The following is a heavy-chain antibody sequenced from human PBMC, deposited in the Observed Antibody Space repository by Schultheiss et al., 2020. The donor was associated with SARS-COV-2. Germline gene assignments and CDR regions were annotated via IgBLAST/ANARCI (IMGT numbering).Heavy chain of an antibody. CDR1: GFTFSSYA. D-gene: IGHD3-9*01. CDR3: ARDAENYDILTGYYFGWFDP. J-gene: IGHJ5*02. V-gene: IGHV3-30*01. CDR2: ISYDGSNK. Sequence: GESLKISCAASGFTFSSYAMHWVRQAPGKGLEWVAVISYDGSNKYYADSVKGRFTISRDNSKNTLYLQMNSLRAEDTAVYYCARDAENYDILTGYYFGWFDPWGQGTLVTVSS.